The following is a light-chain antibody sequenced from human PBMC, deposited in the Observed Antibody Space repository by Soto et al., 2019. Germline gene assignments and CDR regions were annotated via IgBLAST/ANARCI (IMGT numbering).Light chain of an antibody. CDR2: GAS. CDR3: QQYGGSPIT. Sequence: EIVLTQSPGTLSLSPGERATLSCRASQSVSSSYLAWYQQKPGQAPRLLIYGASSRATGIPDRFSGSGSGTDFPLTISRLEPEDFAVYYCQQYGGSPITFGQGTRLEIK. CDR1: QSVSSSY. J-gene: IGKJ5*01. V-gene: IGKV3-20*01.